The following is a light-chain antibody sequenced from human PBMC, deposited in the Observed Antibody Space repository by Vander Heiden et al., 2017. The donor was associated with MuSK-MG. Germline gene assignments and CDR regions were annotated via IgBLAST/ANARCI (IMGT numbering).Light chain of an antibody. CDR2: AAS. CDR1: QGISNS. J-gene: IGKJ5*01. V-gene: IGKV1-NL1*01. Sequence: DIQMTQSPSSLSASVGDRVTITCRASQGISNSLAWYQQKPGKAPKLLLYAASRLESGVPSRFSGSGSGTDYTLTISSLQPEDFAAYYCQQYDSTPSITFGQGTQLEIK. CDR3: QQYDSTPSIT.